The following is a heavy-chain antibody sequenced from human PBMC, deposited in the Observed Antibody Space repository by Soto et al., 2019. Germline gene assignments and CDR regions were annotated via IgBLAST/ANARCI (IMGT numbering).Heavy chain of an antibody. J-gene: IGHJ4*02. Sequence: GGSLRLSCAASGFTFSSYAMSWVRQAPGKGLEWVSGISASGGSTDYADSVKGRFTISRDNSKNTLYVQMNSLRAEDTAVYYCAKTPYSSSWYYFDYWGQGTPVTVSS. D-gene: IGHD6-13*01. V-gene: IGHV3-23*01. CDR2: ISASGGST. CDR1: GFTFSSYA. CDR3: AKTPYSSSWYYFDY.